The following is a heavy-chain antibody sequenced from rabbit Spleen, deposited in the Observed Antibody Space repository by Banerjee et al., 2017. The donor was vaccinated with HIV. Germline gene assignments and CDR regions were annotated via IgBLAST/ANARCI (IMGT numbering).Heavy chain of an antibody. V-gene: IGHV1S40*01. Sequence: QSLEESGGDLVKPEGSLTLTCTASGIDFSSGYDMCWVRQAPGKGLEWIGCIDAGSSGDPYYASWAKGRFTISKTSSTTVTLQMTSLTAADTATYFCARDAGRGDYIDGVFNLWGQGTLVTVS. D-gene: IGHD8-1*01. J-gene: IGHJ4*01. CDR1: GIDFSSGYD. CDR3: ARDAGRGDYIDGVFNL. CDR2: IDAGSSGDP.